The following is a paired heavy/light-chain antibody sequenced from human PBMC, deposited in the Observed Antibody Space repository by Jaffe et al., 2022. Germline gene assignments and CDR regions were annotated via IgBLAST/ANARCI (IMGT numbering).Heavy chain of an antibody. CDR3: AKAGGSSCYNPLDY. D-gene: IGHD2-15*01. Sequence: EVQLLESGGGLVQPGGSLRLSCAASGFTFTSYAMSWVRQAPGKGLEWVSVVSTSADRAYYADSVEGRFTISRDNSKGTLSLQMNSLRAEDTAIYYCAKAGGSSCYNPLDYWGQGTLVTVSS. CDR2: VSTSADRA. CDR1: GFTFTSYA. J-gene: IGHJ4*02. V-gene: IGHV3-23*01.
Light chain of an antibody. J-gene: IGKJ3*01. CDR3: QQYESIPFT. Sequence: DIVMTQSPDSLAVSLGERATINCKSSRSVLYSSNNKNYLAWYQQKPGQPPKLLIYWASTRESGVPDRFSGSGSGTDFTLTISSLQAEDVAVYYCQQYESIPFTVGPGTRVDFK. CDR1: RSVLYSSNNKNY. V-gene: IGKV4-1*01. CDR2: WAS.